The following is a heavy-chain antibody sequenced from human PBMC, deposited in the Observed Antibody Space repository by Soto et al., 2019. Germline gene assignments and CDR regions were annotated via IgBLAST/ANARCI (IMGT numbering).Heavy chain of an antibody. V-gene: IGHV6-1*01. Sequence: PSQTLSLPFAISGDSVSSNTAAWNWIRSSPSRGLEWLGRTYYRSNWRHDYAVSVKSRITVNPDTSKNHFSLQLNSVTPDDTAVYYCARGVAGSGFDLWGQGTLVTVSS. D-gene: IGHD6-19*01. J-gene: IGHJ4*02. CDR1: GDSVSSNTAA. CDR2: TYYRSNWRH. CDR3: ARGVAGSGFDL.